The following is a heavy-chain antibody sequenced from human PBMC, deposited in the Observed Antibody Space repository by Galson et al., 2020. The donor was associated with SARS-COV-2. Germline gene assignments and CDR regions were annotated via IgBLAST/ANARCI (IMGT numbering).Heavy chain of an antibody. D-gene: IGHD6-19*01. Sequence: SQTLSLTCTVSGYSISSGYYWGWIRQPPGKGLEWIGSIYHSGSTYYNPSLKSRVTISVDTSKNQFSLKLSSVTAADTAVYYCARDRWQWLGEGSYYFDYWGQGTLVTVSS. CDR3: ARDRWQWLGEGSYYFDY. V-gene: IGHV4-38-2*02. CDR2: IYHSGST. CDR1: GYSISSGYY. J-gene: IGHJ4*02.